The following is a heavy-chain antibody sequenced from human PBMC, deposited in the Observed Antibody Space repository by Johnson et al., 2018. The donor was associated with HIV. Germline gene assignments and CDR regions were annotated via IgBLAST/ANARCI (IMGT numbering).Heavy chain of an antibody. CDR2: IKQDGSEK. D-gene: IGHD6-13*01. CDR1: GFTYSSYW. V-gene: IGHV3-7*01. J-gene: IGHJ3*02. Sequence: VQLVESGGGLVQPGGSLILSCAASGFTYSSYWMSWVRQAPGKGLEWVANIKQDGSEKYYVDSVKGRFTISRDNAKNSLYLQMNSLRAEDTAVYYCARDFYLLSSSWYSAFDIWGQGTMVTVSS. CDR3: ARDFYLLSSSWYSAFDI.